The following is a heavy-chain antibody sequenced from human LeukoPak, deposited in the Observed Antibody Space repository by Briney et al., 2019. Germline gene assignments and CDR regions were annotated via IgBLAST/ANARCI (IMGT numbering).Heavy chain of an antibody. CDR2: ISAYNGNT. V-gene: IGHV1-18*01. J-gene: IGHJ5*02. CDR1: GYTFPSYG. D-gene: IGHD3-10*01. Sequence: ASVKVSCKASGYTFPSYGISWVRQAPGQGLEWMGWISAYNGNTNYAQKFQSRVTMTTDTSTSTAYMELRSLRSDDTAVYYCARGLGITMVRQPSGGWFDPWGQGTLVTVSS. CDR3: ARGLGITMVRQPSGGWFDP.